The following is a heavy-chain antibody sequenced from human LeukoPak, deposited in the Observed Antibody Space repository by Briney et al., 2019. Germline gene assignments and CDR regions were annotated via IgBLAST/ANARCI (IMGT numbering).Heavy chain of an antibody. CDR1: GGTFSSYA. CDR2: IIPIFGTA. D-gene: IGHD3-10*01. CDR3: ARGGSSYYYYYGMDV. Sequence: ASVKVSCKASGGTFSSYAISWVRQAPGQGLEWMGGIIPIFGTANYAQKFQGRVTITADESTSTAYMELRSLRSDDTAVYYCARGGSSYYYYYGMDVWGQGTTVTVSS. J-gene: IGHJ6*02. V-gene: IGHV1-69*01.